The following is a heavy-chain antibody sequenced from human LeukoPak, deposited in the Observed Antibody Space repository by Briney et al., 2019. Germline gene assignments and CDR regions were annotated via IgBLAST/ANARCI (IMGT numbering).Heavy chain of an antibody. Sequence: PGGSLRLSCFASGFSFSIYWMHWVRQSPGKGLEWIGEINHSGSTNYKPSLKSRVTISVDTSKNQFSLKLSSVTAADTAVYYCARLIGSVDAFDLWGQGTLVTVSS. D-gene: IGHD3-10*01. CDR3: ARLIGSVDAFDL. J-gene: IGHJ3*01. CDR1: GFSFSIYW. CDR2: INHSGST. V-gene: IGHV4-34*01.